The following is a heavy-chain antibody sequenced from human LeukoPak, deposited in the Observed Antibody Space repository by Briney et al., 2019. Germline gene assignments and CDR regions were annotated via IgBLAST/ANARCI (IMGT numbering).Heavy chain of an antibody. CDR3: ARGPRNDP. D-gene: IGHD1-14*01. CDR2: VHPDTGYA. CDR1: GYPLTTYE. J-gene: IGHJ5*02. Sequence: ASVKVSCKTSGYPLTTYEINWVGQAAGQGLEWMGWVHPDTGYADSAQKFQGRVTMTSDTSISTAYMELRSLTSDDTAVYFCARGPRNDPWGQGTLVTVSS. V-gene: IGHV1-8*01.